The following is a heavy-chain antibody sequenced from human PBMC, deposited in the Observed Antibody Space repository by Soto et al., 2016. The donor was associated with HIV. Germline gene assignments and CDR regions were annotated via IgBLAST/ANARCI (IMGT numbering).Heavy chain of an antibody. D-gene: IGHD3-10*01. Sequence: EVQLVESGGGLVQPGGSLKLSCEASGFTFGSYDMHWVRQAPGMGLEYVSTISSNGINTYYANSVKGRFTISRDNSKNTLYLQMDSLRAEDMAVYYCARTFIRAYYMDVWGKGTTVTVS. J-gene: IGHJ6*03. V-gene: IGHV3-64*01. CDR3: ARTFIRAYYMDV. CDR2: ISSNGINT. CDR1: GFTFGSYD.